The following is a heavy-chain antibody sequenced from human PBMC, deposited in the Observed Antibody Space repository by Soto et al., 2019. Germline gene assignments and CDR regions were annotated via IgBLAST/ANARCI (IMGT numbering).Heavy chain of an antibody. CDR3: AKDRVYCSGGSCPPPSFDY. D-gene: IGHD2-15*01. J-gene: IGHJ4*02. CDR1: GFTFSSYA. Sequence: GGSLRLSCAASGFTFSSYAMSWVRQAPGKGLEWVSAISGSGGSTYYADSVKGRFTISRDNSKNTLYLQMNSLRAEDTAVYYCAKDRVYCSGGSCPPPSFDYWGQGTLVTVSS. V-gene: IGHV3-23*01. CDR2: ISGSGGST.